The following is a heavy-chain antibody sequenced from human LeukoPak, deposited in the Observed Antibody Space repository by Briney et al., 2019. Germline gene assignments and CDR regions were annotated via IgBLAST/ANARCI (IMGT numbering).Heavy chain of an antibody. Sequence: PGESLRLSCAASGFPFSTYWMSWVRQAPGEGLEWVANINQDGSEKYYVDSVKGRFTISRDYAKNSLYLQMNSLRVEDTAVYYCAKVAKYYYGPETYYFFEQWGQGTPVTASS. CDR3: AKVAKYYYGPETYYFFEQ. D-gene: IGHD3-10*01. J-gene: IGHJ4*02. V-gene: IGHV3-7*01. CDR2: INQDGSEK. CDR1: GFPFSTYW.